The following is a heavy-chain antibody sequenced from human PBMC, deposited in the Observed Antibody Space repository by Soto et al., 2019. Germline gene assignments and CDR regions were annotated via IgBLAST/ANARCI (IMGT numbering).Heavy chain of an antibody. D-gene: IGHD3-3*01. CDR3: ARGSIFGVVIRGQYFDY. J-gene: IGHJ4*02. CDR2: IYYSGST. CDR1: GGSISSGGYY. V-gene: IGHV4-31*03. Sequence: SETLSLTCTVSGGSISSGGYYWSWIRQHPGKGLEWIGYIYYSGSTYYNPSLKSRVTISVDTSKNQFSLKLSSVTAADTAVYYCARGSIFGVVIRGQYFDYWGQGTLVTVSS.